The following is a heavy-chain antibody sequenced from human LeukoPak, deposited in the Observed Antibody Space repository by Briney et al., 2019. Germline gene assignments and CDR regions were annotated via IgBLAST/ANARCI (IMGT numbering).Heavy chain of an antibody. V-gene: IGHV3-21*01. CDR3: AREGYSYGAGVDY. D-gene: IGHD5-18*01. CDR1: GFTFSSYS. CDR2: ISSSSSYI. Sequence: GGSLRLSCAASGFTFSSYSMNWVRQAPGKGLEWVSSISSSSSYIYYADSVEGRFTISRDNAKNSLYLQMNSLRAGDTAVYYCAREGYSYGAGVDYWGQGTLVTVSS. J-gene: IGHJ4*02.